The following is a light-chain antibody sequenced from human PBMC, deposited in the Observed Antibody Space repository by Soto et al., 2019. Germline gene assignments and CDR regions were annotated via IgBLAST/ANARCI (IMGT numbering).Light chain of an antibody. V-gene: IGKV3-20*01. CDR3: QTEGHSPNT. J-gene: IGKJ2*01. Sequence: EIVLTQSPGTLSLSPGERATLSCRASQSVSSSFLDWYQQKPGHAPMLLIYGATSRATGIPDMFSGSGTGTDLTVTISGLEPEDFSEYYGQTEGHSPNTFGQGTKMEIK. CDR2: GAT. CDR1: QSVSSSF.